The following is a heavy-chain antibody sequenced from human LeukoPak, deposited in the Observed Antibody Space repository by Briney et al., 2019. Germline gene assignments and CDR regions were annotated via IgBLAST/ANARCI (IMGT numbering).Heavy chain of an antibody. CDR2: IYYSGST. CDR1: GGSISGSSYY. V-gene: IGHV4-39*07. CDR3: ARAPRSSSIRGPINWFDP. Sequence: SETLSLTCTVSGGSISGSSYYWGWIRQPPGKGLEWIGSIYYSGSTYYNPSLKSRVTISVDTSKNQFSLKLSSVTAADTAMYYYARAPRSSSIRGPINWFDPWGQGTLVTVSS. D-gene: IGHD6-6*01. J-gene: IGHJ5*02.